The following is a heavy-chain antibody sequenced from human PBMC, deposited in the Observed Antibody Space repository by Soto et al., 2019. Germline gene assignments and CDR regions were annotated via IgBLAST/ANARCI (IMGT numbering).Heavy chain of an antibody. Sequence: QVQLQQWGAGLLKPSETLSLTCAVYGGSFSGYYWSWIRQPPGKGLEWIGEINHSGSTNYNPSLKSRVTISVDTSKNQFSLKLSSVTAADTAVYYWARGNRVAAAGIVGGWFDPWGQGTLVTVSS. J-gene: IGHJ5*02. V-gene: IGHV4-34*01. D-gene: IGHD6-13*01. CDR2: INHSGST. CDR3: ARGNRVAAAGIVGGWFDP. CDR1: GGSFSGYY.